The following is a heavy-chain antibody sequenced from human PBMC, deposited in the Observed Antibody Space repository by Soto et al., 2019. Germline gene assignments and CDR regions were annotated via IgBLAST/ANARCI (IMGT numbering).Heavy chain of an antibody. Sequence: SVKVSCKASGGTFSSYAISWVRQAPGEGLEWMGGIIPIFGTANYAQKFQGRVTITADESTSTAYMELSSVTTTDTAVYYCARGLVIRPYYYHGMDVWGQGTTVTVSS. CDR2: IIPIFGTA. CDR1: GGTFSSYA. D-gene: IGHD3-9*01. CDR3: ARGLVIRPYYYHGMDV. V-gene: IGHV1-69*13. J-gene: IGHJ6*02.